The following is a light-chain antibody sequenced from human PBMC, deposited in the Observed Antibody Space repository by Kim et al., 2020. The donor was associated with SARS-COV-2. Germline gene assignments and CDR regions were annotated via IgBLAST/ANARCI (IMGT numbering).Light chain of an antibody. CDR3: QQYNSYRGT. J-gene: IGKJ1*01. Sequence: ASVRDRVTITCRASQSISSWLAWYQQKPGKAPKLLIYDASSLESGVPSRFSGSGSGTEFTLTISSLQPDDFATYYCQQYNSYRGTFGQGTKVEIK. V-gene: IGKV1-5*01. CDR1: QSISSW. CDR2: DAS.